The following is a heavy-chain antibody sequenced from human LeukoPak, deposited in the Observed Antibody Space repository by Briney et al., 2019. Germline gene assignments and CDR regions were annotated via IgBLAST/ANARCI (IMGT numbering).Heavy chain of an antibody. Sequence: GGSLRLSCAASGFTFSSYATSWVRQAPGKGLEWVSAISGSGGSTYYADSVKGRFTISRDNSKNTLYLQMNSLRAEDTAVYYCAKDRSLRGYSYGLTFDYWGQGTLVTVSS. CDR3: AKDRSLRGYSYGLTFDY. CDR1: GFTFSSYA. D-gene: IGHD5-18*01. V-gene: IGHV3-23*01. CDR2: ISGSGGST. J-gene: IGHJ4*02.